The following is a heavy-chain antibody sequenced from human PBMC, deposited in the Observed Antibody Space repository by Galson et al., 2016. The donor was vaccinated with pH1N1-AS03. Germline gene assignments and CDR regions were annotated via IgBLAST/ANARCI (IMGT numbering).Heavy chain of an antibody. Sequence: SLRLSCAASGFNFEKYAMHWVRQAPGKGLEWVSGISGNTLKKTYAASVKGRFTISRDNAKNSLYLQMDSLRPEDTALYYCAKDMEEWRVDAFYVWGQGAMVIVSS. V-gene: IGHV3-9*01. D-gene: IGHD3-3*01. J-gene: IGHJ3*01. CDR2: ISGNTLKK. CDR3: AKDMEEWRVDAFYV. CDR1: GFNFEKYA.